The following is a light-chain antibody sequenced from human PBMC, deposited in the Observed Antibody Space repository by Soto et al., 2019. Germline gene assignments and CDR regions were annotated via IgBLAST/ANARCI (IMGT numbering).Light chain of an antibody. CDR2: DAS. V-gene: IGKV1-33*01. CDR3: LQFDNPLIT. J-gene: IGKJ3*01. CDR1: QVISYF. Sequence: DIQMTQSPSSLSASVGDRVTITCQASQVISYFLNWFQQKPGKAPKLLIYDASTLETGVPSRFSGSGSGTNFTFTISSLQPEDVATYYCLQFDNPLITFGPGTKVDIK.